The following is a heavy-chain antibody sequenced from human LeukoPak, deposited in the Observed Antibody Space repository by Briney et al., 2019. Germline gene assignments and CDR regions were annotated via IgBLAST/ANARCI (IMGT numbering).Heavy chain of an antibody. D-gene: IGHD6-19*01. V-gene: IGHV3-7*01. CDR3: ARYGNGEWLAHYAFDV. CDR1: GFTFSSSW. J-gene: IGHJ3*01. CDR2: INQDESEK. Sequence: QPGGSLRLSCAASGFTFSSSWMCWVRQAPGKGLEWVANINQDESEKNYVDSVKGRFTISRDNAKNSLGLQMNSLRAEDTAVYYCARYGNGEWLAHYAFDVWGQGTMVTVSS.